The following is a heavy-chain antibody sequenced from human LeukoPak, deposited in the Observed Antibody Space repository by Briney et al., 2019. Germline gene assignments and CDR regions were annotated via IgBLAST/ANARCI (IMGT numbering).Heavy chain of an antibody. Sequence: PPETLSLTCAVYGGSFSGYYWSWIRQPPGKGLEWIGEINHSGSTNYNPSLKSRVTISVDTSKNQFSLKLSSVTAADTAVYYCARDSYSNYVYYYYGMDVWGQGTTVTVSS. CDR3: ARDSYSNYVYYYYGMDV. D-gene: IGHD4-11*01. CDR2: INHSGST. V-gene: IGHV4-34*01. CDR1: GGSFSGYY. J-gene: IGHJ6*02.